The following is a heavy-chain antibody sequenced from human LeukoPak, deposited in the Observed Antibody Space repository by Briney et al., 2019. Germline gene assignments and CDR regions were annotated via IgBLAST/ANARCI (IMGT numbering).Heavy chain of an antibody. CDR1: GGSISRYY. CDR2: IYDSGTT. J-gene: IGHJ6*03. Sequence: SETLSLTCTVSGGSISRYYWSWIRQPPGKGLEWFGYIYDSGTTNYNPSLKSRVTISVDTSKNQFSLKLSSVTAVDTAVYYCARVSWFPGTSYYYMDVWGKGTTVTVSS. CDR3: ARVSWFPGTSYYYMDV. D-gene: IGHD1-1*01. V-gene: IGHV4-59*01.